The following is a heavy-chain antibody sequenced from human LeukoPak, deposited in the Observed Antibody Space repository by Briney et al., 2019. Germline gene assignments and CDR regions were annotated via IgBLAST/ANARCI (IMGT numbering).Heavy chain of an antibody. CDR3: AKVVGGSTSSYYYYYYGMDV. V-gene: IGHV3-23*01. Sequence: GGPLSFSCAASGFTFRTYPMTWAGQAPGKGLEWVSAISGMGGSTYYADSVKGRFTISRDNSKNTLYLQMNSLRAEDTAVYYCAKVVGGSTSSYYYYYYGMDVWGQGTTVTVSS. D-gene: IGHD2-2*01. J-gene: IGHJ6*02. CDR2: ISGMGGST. CDR1: GFTFRTYP.